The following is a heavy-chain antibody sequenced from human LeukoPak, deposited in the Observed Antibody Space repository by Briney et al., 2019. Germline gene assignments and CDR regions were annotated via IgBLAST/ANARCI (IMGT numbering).Heavy chain of an antibody. Sequence: ASVKVSCKASGYTFTNYYMHWVRQAPGQGLEWMAWINPNSGGTNYAQKFQGRVTMTRDTSISTAYMELSRLRSVDTAVYYCARDCSSTSCYDYYYYGMDVWGQRTTVTVS. CDR2: INPNSGGT. D-gene: IGHD2-2*01. J-gene: IGHJ6*02. V-gene: IGHV1-2*02. CDR3: ARDCSSTSCYDYYYYGMDV. CDR1: GYTFTNYY.